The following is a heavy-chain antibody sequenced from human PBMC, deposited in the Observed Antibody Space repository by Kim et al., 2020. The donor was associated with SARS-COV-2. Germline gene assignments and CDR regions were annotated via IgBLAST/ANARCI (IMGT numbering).Heavy chain of an antibody. V-gene: IGHV2-5*02. J-gene: IGHJ4*02. CDR2: IYWDDDK. Sequence: SGPTLVHPTPTLTLTCTFSGFSLSTSGVGVGWIRQPPGKALEWLALIYWDDDKRYSPSLKSRLTVTKDTSKNRVVLTMTNMDPVDTATYYCAHRGLVTASRDYFDYWGQGTLVTVSS. CDR3: AHRGLVTASRDYFDY. D-gene: IGHD2-21*02. CDR1: GFSLSTSGVG.